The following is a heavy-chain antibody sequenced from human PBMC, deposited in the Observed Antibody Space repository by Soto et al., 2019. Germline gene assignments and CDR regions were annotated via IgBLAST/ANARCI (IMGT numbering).Heavy chain of an antibody. CDR2: IGPGGAT. J-gene: IGHJ4*02. D-gene: IGHD5-18*01. CDR1: GFTFGSFS. Sequence: EVQLLESGGDLVQPGGSLRLSCAASGFTFGSFSMTWVRQAPGKGLEWVSTIGPGGATYYADSVRGRFTISRDISKNTVYLQMNNLRAEDTALYYCAKGSYGFYYEYWGQGTLVTVSS. V-gene: IGHV3-23*01. CDR3: AKGSYGFYYEY.